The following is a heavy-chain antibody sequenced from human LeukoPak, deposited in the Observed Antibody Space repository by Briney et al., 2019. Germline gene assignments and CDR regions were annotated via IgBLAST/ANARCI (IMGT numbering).Heavy chain of an antibody. CDR3: ARGRGNSYV. CDR2: IKQDGSEK. V-gene: IGHV3-7*01. J-gene: IGHJ3*01. D-gene: IGHD5-18*01. Sequence: GGSLRLSCAASGFTFSTYWMTWVRQAPGKGLEWVANIKQDGSEKYYVDSVKGRFTVSRDNAKNSLYLQMNSLRAEDTAVYYCARGRGNSYVWGQGTMVSVSS. CDR1: GFTFSTYW.